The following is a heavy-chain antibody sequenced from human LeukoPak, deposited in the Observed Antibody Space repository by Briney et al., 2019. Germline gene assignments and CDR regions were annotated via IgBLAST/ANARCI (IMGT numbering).Heavy chain of an antibody. CDR2: ISAYNGNT. CDR3: ARQYDFWSGYSSRPGYMDV. V-gene: IGHV1-18*01. Sequence: ASVKVSCKASGYTFTSYGISWVRQAPGQGLEWMGWISAYNGNTNYAQKLQGRVTMTTDTSTSTAYMELRSLRSDDTAVYYCARQYDFWSGYSSRPGYMDVWGKGTTVTVSS. D-gene: IGHD3-3*01. CDR1: GYTFTSYG. J-gene: IGHJ6*03.